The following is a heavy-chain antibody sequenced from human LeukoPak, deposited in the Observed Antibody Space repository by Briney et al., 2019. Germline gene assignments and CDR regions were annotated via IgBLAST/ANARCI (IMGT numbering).Heavy chain of an antibody. D-gene: IGHD4-17*01. CDR3: ATGYGDFRVEGRYFYS. Sequence: SDTLSLTCTVSDGFITNYYWSWVRQPPGKGLEFIGYVHYSGTTNYNPSLRSQVTISIDTSKKHFFLKLNSVTAADTAVYYCATGYGDFRVEGRYFYSWGQGTLVTVSS. CDR1: DGFITNYY. V-gene: IGHV4-59*07. J-gene: IGHJ4*02. CDR2: VHYSGTT.